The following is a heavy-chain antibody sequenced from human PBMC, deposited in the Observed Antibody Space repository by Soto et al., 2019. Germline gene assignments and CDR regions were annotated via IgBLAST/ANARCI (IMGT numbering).Heavy chain of an antibody. D-gene: IGHD2-8*01. CDR3: ARIGVSSGNESPDFDS. V-gene: IGHV1-18*04. J-gene: IGHJ4*02. CDR1: GYTFTSYG. CDR2: ISAYNGNT. Sequence: ASVKVSCKASGYTFTSYGISWVRQAPGQGLEWMGWISAYNGNTNYAADLQGRVTMTTDTSTSTAYMELRGLRSDDTAVYYCARIGVSSGNESPDFDSWGQGTLVTVSS.